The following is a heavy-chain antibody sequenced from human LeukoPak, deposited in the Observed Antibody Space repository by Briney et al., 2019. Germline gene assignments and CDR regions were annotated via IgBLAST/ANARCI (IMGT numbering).Heavy chain of an antibody. CDR1: GFSFTSYW. J-gene: IGHJ4*02. D-gene: IGHD3-10*01. V-gene: IGHV3-74*01. Sequence: GGSLRLSCAASGFSFTSYWMHWVRQAPGKGLVWVSRINSDGSSTTYADSVKGRFTISRDNAKNTLYLQMNSLRAEDTAVYYCARDGGSGSYYHDYWGQGTLVTVSS. CDR2: INSDGSST. CDR3: ARDGGSGSYYHDY.